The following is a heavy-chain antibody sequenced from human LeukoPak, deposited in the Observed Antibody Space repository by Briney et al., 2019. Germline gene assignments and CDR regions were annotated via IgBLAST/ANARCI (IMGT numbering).Heavy chain of an antibody. V-gene: IGHV4-30-2*01. D-gene: IGHD2-2*01. Sequence: SETLSLTCTVSGGSISSSSYYWGWIRQPPGKGLEWIGYIYHSGSTYYNPSLKSRVTISVDRSKNQFSLKLSSVTAADTAVYYCARVKRDIVVVPAAFDFDYWGQGTLVTVSS. J-gene: IGHJ4*02. CDR3: ARVKRDIVVVPAAFDFDY. CDR1: GGSISSSSYY. CDR2: IYHSGST.